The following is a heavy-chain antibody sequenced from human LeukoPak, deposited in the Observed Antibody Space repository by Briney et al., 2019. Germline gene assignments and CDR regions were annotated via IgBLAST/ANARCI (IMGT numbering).Heavy chain of an antibody. J-gene: IGHJ4*02. CDR3: AGEQWLATFFDY. CDR2: IYYSGST. V-gene: IGHV4-59*12. Sequence: SETLSLTCTVSGGSISSYYWSWIRQPPGKGLEWIGYIYYSGSTYYNPSLKSRVTISVDTSKNQFSLKLSSVTAADTAVYYCAGEQWLATFFDYWGQGTLVTVSS. CDR1: GGSISSYY. D-gene: IGHD6-19*01.